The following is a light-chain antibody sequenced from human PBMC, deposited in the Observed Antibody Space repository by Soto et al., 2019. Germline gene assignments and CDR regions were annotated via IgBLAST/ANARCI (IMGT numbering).Light chain of an antibody. CDR3: CSYAGTYTQWV. J-gene: IGLJ3*02. V-gene: IGLV2-11*01. CDR2: AVN. CDR1: SSDVGGYNY. Sequence: QSALTQPRSVSGSPGQSVTISCTGTSSDVGGYNYVSWYQQHPGKAPKLVIYAVNKRPSGVPDRFSGSKSGNTASLTVSGLQAEDEADYSCCSYAGTYTQWVFGGGTKLTVL.